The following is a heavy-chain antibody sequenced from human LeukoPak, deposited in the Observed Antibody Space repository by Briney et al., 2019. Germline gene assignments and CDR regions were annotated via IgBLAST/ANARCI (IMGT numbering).Heavy chain of an antibody. V-gene: IGHV4-4*07. J-gene: IGHJ5*02. D-gene: IGHD1-26*01. CDR3: ATNSGSYGWFDP. CDR1: GGSISSYY. Sequence: SETLSLTCTVSGGSISSYYWSWIRQPAGKGLEWIGRIYTSGSTNYNPSLKSRVTMSVDTSKNQFSLKLSSVTPADTAVYYCATNSGSYGWFDPWGQGTLVTVSS. CDR2: IYTSGST.